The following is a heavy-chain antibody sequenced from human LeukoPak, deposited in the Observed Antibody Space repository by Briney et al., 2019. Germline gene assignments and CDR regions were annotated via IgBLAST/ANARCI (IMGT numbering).Heavy chain of an antibody. Sequence: GESLKISCQGSGYSFTSYWSGWVLQMPGKGLEWMGIIYPGDSDTRYSPSFQGQVTISADKSISTAYLQWSSLKASDTAMYYCARITMVRGVMNFDYWGQGPLVTVSS. CDR3: ARITMVRGVMNFDY. CDR1: GYSFTSYW. V-gene: IGHV5-51*01. CDR2: IYPGDSDT. D-gene: IGHD3-10*01. J-gene: IGHJ4*02.